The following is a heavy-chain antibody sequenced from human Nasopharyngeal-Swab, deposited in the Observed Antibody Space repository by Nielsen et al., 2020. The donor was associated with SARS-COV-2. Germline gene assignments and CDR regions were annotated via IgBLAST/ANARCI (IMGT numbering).Heavy chain of an antibody. J-gene: IGHJ3*02. Sequence: ASVKVSCKASGYTFTGYYMHWVRQAPGQGREWMGRINPNSGGTNYAQKFQGRVTMTRDTSISTAYMELSRLRSDDTAVYYCARGWKFYPSSGDAFDIWGQGTMVTVSS. V-gene: IGHV1-2*06. D-gene: IGHD6-6*01. CDR1: GYTFTGYY. CDR3: ARGWKFYPSSGDAFDI. CDR2: INPNSGGT.